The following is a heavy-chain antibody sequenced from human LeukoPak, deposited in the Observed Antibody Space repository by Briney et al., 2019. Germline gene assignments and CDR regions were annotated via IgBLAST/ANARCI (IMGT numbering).Heavy chain of an antibody. J-gene: IGHJ5*02. CDR2: INPNSGGT. Sequence: ASVKVSCKASGYTFTGYYMHWVRQAPGQGLGWMGWINPNSGGTNYAQKFQGRVTMTRDTSISTAYMELSRLRSDDTAVYYCARVLYSSGWYYWFDPWGQGTLVTVSS. D-gene: IGHD6-19*01. CDR1: GYTFTGYY. CDR3: ARVLYSSGWYYWFDP. V-gene: IGHV1-2*02.